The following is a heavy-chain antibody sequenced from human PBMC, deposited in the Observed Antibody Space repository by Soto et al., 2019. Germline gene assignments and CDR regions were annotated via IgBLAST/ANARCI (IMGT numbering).Heavy chain of an antibody. CDR3: AKEGYCSSTSCYAGAGMDV. V-gene: IGHV3-30*18. Sequence: QVQLVESGGGVVQPGRSLRLSCAASGFTFSSYGMHWVRQAPGKWLEWVAVISYDGSNKYYADSVKGRFTISRDNSTNTLYLQMNSLRAEDTAVYYCAKEGYCSSTSCYAGAGMDVWGQGTTVTVSS. D-gene: IGHD2-2*01. J-gene: IGHJ6*02. CDR1: GFTFSSYG. CDR2: ISYDGSNK.